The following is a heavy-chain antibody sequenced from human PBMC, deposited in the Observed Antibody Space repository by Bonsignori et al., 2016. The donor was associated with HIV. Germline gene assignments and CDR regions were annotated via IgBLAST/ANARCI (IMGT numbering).Heavy chain of an antibody. V-gene: IGHV1-46*02. Sequence: QVQLVQSGAEVKKPGASVKVSCKASGYTFDYKYMHWVRQAPGQGLEWMGIINPSSGTSTHAQKFQGRVTMTRDTSTSTVYMELSSLRSEDTALYYCARANSGSYDYWGQGNAGH. CDR1: GYTFDYKY. D-gene: IGHD3-10*01. CDR3: ARANSGSYDY. J-gene: IGHJ4*02. CDR2: INPSSGTS.